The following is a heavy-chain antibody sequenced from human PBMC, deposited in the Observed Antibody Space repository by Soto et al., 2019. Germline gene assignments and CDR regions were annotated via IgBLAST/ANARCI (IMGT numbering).Heavy chain of an antibody. CDR1: GGSISSYN. V-gene: IGHV4-59*01. CDR3: ARAASSGTYLRVSYFDY. Sequence: SETLSLTCTVSGGSISSYNWIWIRQSPGKGLECIGYIHYSGSTNYNPSLKSRVTISVDRSKNQFSLKVSSVTAADTALYFSARAASSGTYLRVSYFDYWGQGTLVTVSS. CDR2: IHYSGST. J-gene: IGHJ4*02. D-gene: IGHD1-26*01.